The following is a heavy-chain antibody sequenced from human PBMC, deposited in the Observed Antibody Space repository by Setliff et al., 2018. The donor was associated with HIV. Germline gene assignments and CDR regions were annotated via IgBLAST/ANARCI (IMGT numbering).Heavy chain of an antibody. D-gene: IGHD1-7*01. CDR3: ARDGTTLLAAMDV. Sequence: GESLKISCAASGFTFSSYAMSWVRQAPGKGLDRVSSIIRDSSYIFDADSVKGRFTISRDNAQNSLYLQMNNLRVEDTAVYYCARDGTTLLAAMDVWGKGTTVTISS. CDR2: IIRDSSYI. J-gene: IGHJ6*03. V-gene: IGHV3-21*01. CDR1: GFTFSSYA.